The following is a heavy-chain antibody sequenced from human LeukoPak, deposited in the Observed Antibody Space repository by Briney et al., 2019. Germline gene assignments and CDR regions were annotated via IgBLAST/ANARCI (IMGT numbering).Heavy chain of an antibody. J-gene: IGHJ4*02. D-gene: IGHD3-10*01. CDR1: GLTFSTYA. V-gene: IGHV3-23*01. CDR3: AVGSYYFDY. CDR2: ISGSSAST. Sequence: GGSLRLSCAASGLTFSTYAMNWVRQAPGKGLEWVSGISGSSASTYYADSVKGRFTTSRDNSKNTLYVQMNSLRAEDTAVYYCAVGSYYFDYWGQGTLVTVSS.